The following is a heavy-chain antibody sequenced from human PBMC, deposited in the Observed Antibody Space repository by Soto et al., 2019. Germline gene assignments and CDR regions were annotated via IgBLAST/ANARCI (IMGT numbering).Heavy chain of an antibody. CDR2: IYFSERT. CDR3: ARYYYGSGSYFSY. CDR1: GGTIRNDW. D-gene: IGHD3-10*01. V-gene: IGHV4-59*01. Sequence: SEALCVRCRVSGGTIRNDWWRGCRLPPGKGLEWIGYIYFSERTNYNPSLKSRVTISDDTSKNQFFLSLSSVTAADTAVYYCARYYYGSGSYFSYWGPGTLVTVS. J-gene: IGHJ4*02.